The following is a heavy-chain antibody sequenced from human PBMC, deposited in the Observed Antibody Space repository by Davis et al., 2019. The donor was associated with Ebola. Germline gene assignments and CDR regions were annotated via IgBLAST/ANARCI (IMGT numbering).Heavy chain of an antibody. CDR3: ATYNYYDWRASNYYFDN. Sequence: SETLSLTCTVSGGSISSSSYFWGWIRQPPGKGLEWIGNIFYRGSTSYNPSLKSRVTISLATSENQFSLKLSSVTAADTAVYYCATYNYYDWRASNYYFDNWGQGTLVTVSS. CDR1: GGSISSSSYF. CDR2: IFYRGST. V-gene: IGHV4-39*01. J-gene: IGHJ4*02. D-gene: IGHD3-16*01.